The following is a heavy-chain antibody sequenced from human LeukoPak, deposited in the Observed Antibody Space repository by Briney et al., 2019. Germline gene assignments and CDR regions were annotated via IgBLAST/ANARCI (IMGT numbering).Heavy chain of an antibody. CDR3: ARDIAVGAFDI. V-gene: IGHV4-59*01. D-gene: IGHD6-19*01. CDR1: GGSISSYY. J-gene: IGHJ3*02. CDR2: IYYSGST. Sequence: PSETLSLTCTVSGGSISSYYWSWIRQPPGKGLEWIGYIYYSGSTNYNPSLKSRVTISVDTSKNQFSLKLSSVTAADTAVHYCARDIAVGAFDIWGQGTMVTVSS.